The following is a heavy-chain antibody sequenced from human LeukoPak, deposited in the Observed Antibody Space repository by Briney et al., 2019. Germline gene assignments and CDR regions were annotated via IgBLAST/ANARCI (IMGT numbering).Heavy chain of an antibody. Sequence: GGSLRLSCAASGFTFSDYYMSWIRQAPGKGLEWVSYISSSGSTIYYADSVKGRFTISRDNAKNSLYLQMNSLRAEDTAVYYCARRDYDFWSSPDYWGQGTLVTVSS. V-gene: IGHV3-11*04. CDR3: ARRDYDFWSSPDY. CDR2: ISSSGSTI. J-gene: IGHJ4*02. CDR1: GFTFSDYY. D-gene: IGHD3-3*01.